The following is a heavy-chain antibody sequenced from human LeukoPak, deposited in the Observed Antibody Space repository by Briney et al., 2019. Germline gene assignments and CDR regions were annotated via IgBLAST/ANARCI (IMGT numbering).Heavy chain of an antibody. CDR3: ARDFMYSISCTGC. J-gene: IGHJ4*02. CDR2: IKTDGSST. CDR1: GFTFSSYG. Sequence: PGGSLRLSCAASGFTFSSYGMHWVRQAPGKGLEWVSRIKTDGSSTSYADSVKGRFTISRDNAKNTMYLQMNSLRVEDTAVYYCARDFMYSISCTGCWGQGTLVTVSS. D-gene: IGHD6-13*01. V-gene: IGHV3-74*01.